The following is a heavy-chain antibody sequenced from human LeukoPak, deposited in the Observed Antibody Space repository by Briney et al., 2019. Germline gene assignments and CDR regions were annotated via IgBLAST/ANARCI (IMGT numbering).Heavy chain of an antibody. V-gene: IGHV1-8*02. J-gene: IGHJ6*03. D-gene: IGHD6-13*01. CDR1: GYTFTSYD. CDR2: MNPNSGNT. CDR3: ASGIAAAGDYYYYYMDV. Sequence: ASVKVSCKASGYTFTSYDINWVRQATGQGLEWMGWMNPNSGNTGYAQKFQGRVTMTRNTSISTAYMELSSLRSEDTAVYYCASGIAAAGDYYYYYMDVWGKGTTVTISS.